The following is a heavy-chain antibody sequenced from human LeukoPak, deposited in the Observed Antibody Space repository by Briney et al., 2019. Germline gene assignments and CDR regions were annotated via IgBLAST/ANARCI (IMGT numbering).Heavy chain of an antibody. CDR1: GGSISSYY. Sequence: SETLSLTCTVSGGSISSYYWSWIRQPPGKGLEWIGYIYYSGSTNYNPSLKSRVTISVDTSKNQFSLRLSSVTAADTAVYYCARDSSIDYGSGFVYDYWGQGTLVTVSS. CDR3: ARDSSIDYGSGFVYDY. J-gene: IGHJ4*02. V-gene: IGHV4-59*01. D-gene: IGHD3-10*01. CDR2: IYYSGST.